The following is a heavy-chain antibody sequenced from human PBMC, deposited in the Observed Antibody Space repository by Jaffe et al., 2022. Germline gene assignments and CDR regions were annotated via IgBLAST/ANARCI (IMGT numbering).Heavy chain of an antibody. V-gene: IGHV3-7*01. CDR3: ARGWMYCGL. D-gene: IGHD1-1*01. CDR2: INPDGSEK. CDR1: GFNFNAFW. J-gene: IGHJ2*01. Sequence: EMQLVESGGGLVQPGGSLRLSCAASGFNFNAFWMSWVRQAPGKGLEWVASINPDGSEKYYVDSVKGRFTISRDNAKNSQFLQMNSLRDGDTAVYHCARGWMYCGLWGRGTLVTVSS.